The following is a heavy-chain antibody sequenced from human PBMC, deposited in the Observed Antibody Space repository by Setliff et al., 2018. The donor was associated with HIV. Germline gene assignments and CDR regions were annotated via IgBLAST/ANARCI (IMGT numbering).Heavy chain of an antibody. D-gene: IGHD3-3*01. CDR3: AREPKIWSGYYSHFYYMDV. J-gene: IGHJ6*03. V-gene: IGHV3-48*02. CDR2: ISSSSSII. CDR1: GFTFSTYS. Sequence: GGSLRLSCAASGFTFSTYSMNWVRQAPGKGLEWVACISSSSSIIYYADSVKGRVTISRDNAKNSLYLQMISVRDEETAVYYCAREPKIWSGYYSHFYYMDVWGKGTTVTVSS.